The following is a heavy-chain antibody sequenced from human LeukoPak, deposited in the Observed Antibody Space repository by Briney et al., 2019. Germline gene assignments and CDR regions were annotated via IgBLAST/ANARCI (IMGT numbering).Heavy chain of an antibody. V-gene: IGHV4-39*01. D-gene: IGHD6-13*01. Sequence: PSETLSLTCNVSGGSISSSSHYWGWIRQPPGKGLEWIGSIYYSGTSHYNPSLKSRVTISVDTSKNQFSLKLNSVTAADTSVYYCARPGRGSSGGWFDPWGQGTLVTVSS. CDR2: IYYSGTS. CDR1: GGSISSSSHY. J-gene: IGHJ5*02. CDR3: ARPGRGSSGGWFDP.